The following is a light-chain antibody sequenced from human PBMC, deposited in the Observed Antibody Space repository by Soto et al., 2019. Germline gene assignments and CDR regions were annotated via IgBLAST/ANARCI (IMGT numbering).Light chain of an antibody. V-gene: IGKV1-5*03. Sequence: DIQMTQSPSTLSASVGDRVTITCRASQSIRSWLAWYQQKPGKAPKVLIYKASSLESGVPSRFRGSGSGTEFTLTISSLQPDDFATYYCQQYENYPFTFGGGTKVEIK. CDR2: KAS. CDR3: QQYENYPFT. J-gene: IGKJ4*01. CDR1: QSIRSW.